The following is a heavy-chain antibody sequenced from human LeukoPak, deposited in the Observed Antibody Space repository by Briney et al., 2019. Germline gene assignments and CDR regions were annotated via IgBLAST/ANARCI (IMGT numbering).Heavy chain of an antibody. CDR3: ARGSAAAGTSYWDY. Sequence: ASVKVSCKASGGTFSSYAISWVRQAPGQGLEWMGGIIPIFGTANYAQKFQGRVTITADESTSTAYMGLSSLRSEDTAVYYCARGSAAAGTSYWDYWGQGTLVTVSS. D-gene: IGHD3-10*01. V-gene: IGHV1-69*13. J-gene: IGHJ4*02. CDR1: GGTFSSYA. CDR2: IIPIFGTA.